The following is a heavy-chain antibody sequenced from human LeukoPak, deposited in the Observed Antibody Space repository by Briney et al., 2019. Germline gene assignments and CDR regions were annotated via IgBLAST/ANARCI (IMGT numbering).Heavy chain of an antibody. D-gene: IGHD3-3*01. V-gene: IGHV4-39*06. CDR1: GGSISSSSYF. CDR3: ARDLSEEEWVLDSYFDL. Sequence: PSETLSLTCTVSGGSISSSSYFWGWIRQPPGKGLEWVGSVYYSGRVYYNQSLKSRLAISVDSSKNQFALKLSSVTAADTAVYFCARDLSEEEWVLDSYFDLWGQGTLVTVSS. CDR2: VYYSGRV. J-gene: IGHJ4*02.